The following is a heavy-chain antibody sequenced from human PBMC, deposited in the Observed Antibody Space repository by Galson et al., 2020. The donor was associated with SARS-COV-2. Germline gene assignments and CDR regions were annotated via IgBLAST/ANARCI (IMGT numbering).Heavy chain of an antibody. CDR3: ATLGAGDYVWGSYRPNKSDY. CDR1: GGTFSSYA. D-gene: IGHD3-16*02. J-gene: IGHJ4*02. CDR2: IIPIFGTA. V-gene: IGHV1-69*13. Sequence: SVKVSCKASGGTFSSYAISWVRQAPGQGLEWMRGIIPIFGTANYAQKFQGRVTITADESTSTAYMELSSLRSEDTAVYYCATLGAGDYVWGSYRPNKSDYWGQGTLVTVSS.